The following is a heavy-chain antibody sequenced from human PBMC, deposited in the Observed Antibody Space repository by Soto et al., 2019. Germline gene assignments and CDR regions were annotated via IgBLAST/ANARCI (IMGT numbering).Heavy chain of an antibody. J-gene: IGHJ6*03. CDR3: ARVPTVTTRLYYHYMDV. V-gene: IGHV4-34*01. CDR2: INHSGST. D-gene: IGHD4-4*01. Sequence: SETLSLTCAVYGGSFSGYYWSWIRQPPGKGLEWIGEINHSGSTNYNPSLKSRVTISVDTSKNQFSLKLSSVTAADTAVYYCARVPTVTTRLYYHYMDVWGKGTTVTVSS. CDR1: GGSFSGYY.